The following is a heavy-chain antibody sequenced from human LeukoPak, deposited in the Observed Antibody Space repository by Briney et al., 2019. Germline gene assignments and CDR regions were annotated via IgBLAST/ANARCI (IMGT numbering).Heavy chain of an antibody. D-gene: IGHD3-10*01. J-gene: IGHJ5*02. CDR3: ARDGMVRGVQPTNWFDP. CDR1: GGSFSGYY. CDR2: INHSGST. Sequence: SETLSLTCAVYGGSFSGYYWSWIRQPPGKGLEWIGEINHSGSTNYNPSLKSRVTISVDTSKNQFSLKLSSVTAADTAVYYCARDGMVRGVQPTNWFDPWGQGTLVTVSS. V-gene: IGHV4-34*01.